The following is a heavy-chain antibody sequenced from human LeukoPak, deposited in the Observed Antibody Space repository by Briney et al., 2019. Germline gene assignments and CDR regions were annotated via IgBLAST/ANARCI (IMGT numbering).Heavy chain of an antibody. CDR3: ARVSVRGVITGDDAFDI. CDR2: IYYSGST. Sequence: PSETLSLTCTVSGGSISSSSYYWGWIRQPPGKGLEWIGSIYYSGSTNYNPSLKSRVTISVDTSKNQFSLKLSSVTAADTAVYYCARVSVRGVITGDDAFDIWGQGTMVTVSS. J-gene: IGHJ3*02. V-gene: IGHV4-39*07. CDR1: GGSISSSSYY. D-gene: IGHD2-21*01.